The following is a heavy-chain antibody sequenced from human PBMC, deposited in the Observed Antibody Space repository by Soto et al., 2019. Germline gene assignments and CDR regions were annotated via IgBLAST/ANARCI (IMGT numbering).Heavy chain of an antibody. CDR3: ARGLITGSHYSGGWYYFDS. V-gene: IGHV4-34*01. D-gene: IGHD6-19*01. CDR2: INHSGSA. Sequence: QVQLQQSGAGLLKPSETLSLTCAVYGESFSGYIWTWIRQTPGKGLQWIGQINHSGSAYYNPSLXSPATISVHTSXXXFXXELSSVTAADTAVYYCARGLITGSHYSGGWYYFDSWGQGTQVTVSS. J-gene: IGHJ4*02. CDR1: GESFSGYI.